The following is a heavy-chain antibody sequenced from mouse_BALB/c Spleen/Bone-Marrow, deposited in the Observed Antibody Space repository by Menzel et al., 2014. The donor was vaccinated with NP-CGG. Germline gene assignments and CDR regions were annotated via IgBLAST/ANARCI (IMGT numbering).Heavy chain of an antibody. CDR2: IWRDGIT. CDR3: ARSPSTMITGGFAY. D-gene: IGHD2-4*01. V-gene: IGHV2-6-1*01. CDR1: GFSLTSYG. Sequence: VQGVESGPGLVAPSQSLSITCTISGFSLTSYGVHWVRHPPGKGLEWLVVIWRDGITNYNSALKSRLSISKDNPNSPGFLKMNSRQTDDTAMYYCARSPSTMITGGFAYCGQGTLGTGSA. J-gene: IGHJ3*01.